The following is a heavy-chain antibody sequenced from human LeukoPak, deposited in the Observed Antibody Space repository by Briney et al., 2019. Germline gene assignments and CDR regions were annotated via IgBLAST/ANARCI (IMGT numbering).Heavy chain of an antibody. CDR2: IKPDGSEK. CDR3: ARGGSSSLSFDY. J-gene: IGHJ4*02. V-gene: IGHV3-7*03. CDR1: GFTFSTSW. Sequence: GGSLRLSCAASGFTFSTSWMSWVRQAPGKGLEGVASIKPDGSEKYYVDSVKGRFTISRDNAKNSLYLQMDSLRAEDTAVYYCARGGSSSLSFDYWGQGTLVTVSS. D-gene: IGHD6-6*01.